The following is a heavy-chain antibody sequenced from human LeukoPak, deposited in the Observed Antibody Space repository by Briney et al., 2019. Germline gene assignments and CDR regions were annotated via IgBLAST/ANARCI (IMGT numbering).Heavy chain of an antibody. CDR2: INSDGSST. D-gene: IGHD6-19*01. CDR1: GYTLSSYW. Sequence: GGSLRLSCAASGYTLSSYWMHWVRHAPGKGLVWVSRINSDGSSTIYADSEKARFTLSRHNAKNTLYLQMNSLRAEDTAVYYCATTLAPVAGFDYWGQGTLVTVSS. V-gene: IGHV3-74*01. J-gene: IGHJ4*02. CDR3: ATTLAPVAGFDY.